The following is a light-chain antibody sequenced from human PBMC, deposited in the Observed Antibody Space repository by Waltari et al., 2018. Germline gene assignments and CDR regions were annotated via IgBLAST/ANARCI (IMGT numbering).Light chain of an antibody. J-gene: IGKJ2*01. CDR2: DAS. Sequence: EIVLTQSPATLSLSPGETATLSCRASQSVGTYLAWYQQKPGQAPRLLIYDASNRATDIPARFRGSGSGTDFTLTISSLEAEDFAVYYCQQSSNWTPHTFGQGARLEIK. CDR3: QQSSNWTPHT. CDR1: QSVGTY. V-gene: IGKV3-11*01.